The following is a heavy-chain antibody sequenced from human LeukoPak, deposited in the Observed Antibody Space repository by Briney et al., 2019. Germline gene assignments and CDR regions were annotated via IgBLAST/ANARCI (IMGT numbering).Heavy chain of an antibody. CDR1: GYTFTGYY. CDR2: INPNSGGT. CDR3: ARSVGPVIAVAGTNWFDP. J-gene: IGHJ5*02. V-gene: IGHV1-2*02. D-gene: IGHD6-19*01. Sequence: GASVKVSCKASGYTFTGYYMHWVRQAPGQGLEWMGWINPNSGGTNYAQKFQGRVTMTRDTSISTAYMELSRLRSDDTAVYYCARSVGPVIAVAGTNWFDPWGQGTLVTVSS.